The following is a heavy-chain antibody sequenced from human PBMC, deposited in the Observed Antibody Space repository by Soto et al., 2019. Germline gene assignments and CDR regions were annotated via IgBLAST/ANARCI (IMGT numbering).Heavy chain of an antibody. CDR1: GGSISSYY. CDR2: IYYSGST. J-gene: IGHJ6*03. V-gene: IGHV4-59*01. CDR3: ARGRRYSYGSRLLNYYYYMDV. Sequence: SETLSLTCTVSGGSISSYYWSWIRQPPGKGLEWIGYIYYSGSTNYNPSLKSRVTISVDTSKNQFSLKLSSVTAADTAVYYCARGRRYSYGSRLLNYYYYMDVWGKGTTVTVSS. D-gene: IGHD5-18*01.